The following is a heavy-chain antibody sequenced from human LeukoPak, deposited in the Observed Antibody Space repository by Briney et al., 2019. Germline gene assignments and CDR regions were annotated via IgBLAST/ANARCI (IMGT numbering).Heavy chain of an antibody. V-gene: IGHV4-59*08. Sequence: SETLSLTCTVSGGAISSYFWSWIRQPPGKGLEWVGYIYYGGSTSYNPSLKSRVSISVDTSKNQFSLRLSSVTAADTAVYYCARTPPYADYEIDYWGQGSLVTVST. D-gene: IGHD4-17*01. CDR3: ARTPPYADYEIDY. J-gene: IGHJ4*02. CDR2: IYYGGST. CDR1: GGAISSYF.